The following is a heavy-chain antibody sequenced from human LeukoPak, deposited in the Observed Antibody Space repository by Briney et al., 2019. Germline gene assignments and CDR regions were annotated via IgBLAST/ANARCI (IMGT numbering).Heavy chain of an antibody. CDR1: GFTFSSYA. J-gene: IGHJ4*02. Sequence: GGSLRLSCAASGFTFSSYAMRGVRQAPGKGREWVSAISGSGGSTYYADSVKGRFTISRDNSKNTLYLQMNSLRAEDTAVYYCAKGSGSYYAVDYWGQGTLVTVSS. D-gene: IGHD1-26*01. CDR2: ISGSGGST. CDR3: AKGSGSYYAVDY. V-gene: IGHV3-23*01.